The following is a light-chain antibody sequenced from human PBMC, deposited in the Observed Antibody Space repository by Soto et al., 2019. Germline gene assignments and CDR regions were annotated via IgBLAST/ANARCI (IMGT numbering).Light chain of an antibody. J-gene: IGLJ7*01. CDR1: SSNIGNNI. CDR3: AAWDDSLNAYV. V-gene: IGLV1-44*01. Sequence: QSVLTQTPSASGTPGQRVTISCSGRSSNIGNNIVNWYQQLPGTAPRRLIHSNNRRPSGVPDRFSGSKSGTSASLAINGLQSEDEADYYCAAWDDSLNAYVFGAGTQLTVL. CDR2: SNN.